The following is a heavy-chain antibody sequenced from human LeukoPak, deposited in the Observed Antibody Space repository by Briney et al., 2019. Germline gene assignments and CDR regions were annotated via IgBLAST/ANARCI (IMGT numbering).Heavy chain of an antibody. CDR2: INAGNGNT. D-gene: IGHD3-10*01. J-gene: IGHJ4*02. Sequence: ASVKVSCKASGYTFTSYAMHWVRQAPGQRLEWMGWINAGNGNTKYSQEFQGRVTITRDTSASTAYMEPSSLRSEDMAVYYCAREIGDEDWYYFDYWGQGTLVTVSS. CDR3: AREIGDEDWYYFDY. CDR1: GYTFTSYA. V-gene: IGHV1-3*03.